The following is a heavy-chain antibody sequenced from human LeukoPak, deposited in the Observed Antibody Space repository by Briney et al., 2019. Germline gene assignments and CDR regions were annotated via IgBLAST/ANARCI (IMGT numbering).Heavy chain of an antibody. CDR3: ARNYYYGSGNCFDP. D-gene: IGHD3-10*01. CDR2: VNSDGSWT. V-gene: IGHV3-74*01. Sequence: GGSLRLSCAASGNYWMHWVRQAPGKGLVWVSHVNSDGSWTSHADSVKGRFTISKDNAKNTVYLQMNSLRAEDTAVYYCARNYYYGSGNCFDPWGQGTLVTVSS. CDR1: GNYW. J-gene: IGHJ5*02.